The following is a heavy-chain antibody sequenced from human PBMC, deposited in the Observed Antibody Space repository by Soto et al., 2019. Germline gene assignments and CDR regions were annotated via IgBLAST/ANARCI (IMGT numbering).Heavy chain of an antibody. V-gene: IGHV3-30*18. D-gene: IGHD1-26*01. Sequence: PGGSLRLSXAASGFTFSSYGMHWVRQAPGKGLEWVAVISYDGSNKYYADSVKGRFTISRDNSKNTLYLQMNSLRAEDTAVYYCAKARIVGAPAYYYYYGMDVWGQGTTVTVS. CDR1: GFTFSSYG. CDR2: ISYDGSNK. J-gene: IGHJ6*02. CDR3: AKARIVGAPAYYYYYGMDV.